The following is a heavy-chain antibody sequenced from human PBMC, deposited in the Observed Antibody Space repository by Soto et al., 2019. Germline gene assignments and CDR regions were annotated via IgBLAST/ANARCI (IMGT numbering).Heavy chain of an antibody. V-gene: IGHV4-34*01. CDR2: INHSGSI. CDR1: GGSFSGYY. J-gene: IGHJ4*02. Sequence: SETLSLTCVVYGGSFSGYYWSWIRQPPGKGLEWIGEINHSGSINYKPSLKSRVTISVDTSKNQFFLKLSSVTAADTAVYYCAKGKYPDYWGQGTLVTVSS. CDR3: AKGKYPDY.